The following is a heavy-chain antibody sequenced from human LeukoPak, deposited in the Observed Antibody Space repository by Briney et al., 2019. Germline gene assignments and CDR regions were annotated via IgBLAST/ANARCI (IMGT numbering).Heavy chain of an antibody. J-gene: IGHJ4*02. CDR1: GFTFSSYA. CDR2: ISGSGGSI. CDR3: AKDLFVRYYYDSSHTVGDY. Sequence: GGSLRLSCAASGFTFSSYAMSWVRQAPGKGLEWVSAISGSGGSIYYADSVKGRFTISRDNSKNTLYLQMNSLRAEDTAVYYCAKDLFVRYYYDSSHTVGDYWGQGTLVTVSS. V-gene: IGHV3-23*01. D-gene: IGHD3-22*01.